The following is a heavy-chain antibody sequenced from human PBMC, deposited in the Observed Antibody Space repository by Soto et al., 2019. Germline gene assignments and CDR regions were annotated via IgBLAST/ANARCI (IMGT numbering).Heavy chain of an antibody. V-gene: IGHV1-2*02. J-gene: IGHJ4*02. CDR2: LNPNNGDT. D-gene: IGHD3-22*01. CDR3: ARLKSYYDSRGSSDY. Sequence: QVQLVQSGAAVKRPGASVKVSCKASGYTFTGYYIYWLRQAPGQGLEWMGWLNPNNGDTNYAQKFQGRVTMTRYSSISTAYLELSRLRSDDTAIYYCARLKSYYDSRGSSDYWGQGTLVTVSS. CDR1: GYTFTGYY.